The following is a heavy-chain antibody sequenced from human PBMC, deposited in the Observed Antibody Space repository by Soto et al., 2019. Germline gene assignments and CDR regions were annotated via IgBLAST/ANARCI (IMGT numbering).Heavy chain of an antibody. J-gene: IGHJ6*02. CDR2: IYYSGST. CDR1: GGSVSSGSYY. Sequence: SETLSLTCTVSGGSVSSGSYYWSWIRQPPGKGLEWIGYIYYSGSTNYNPSLKSRVTISVDTSKNQFSLKLSSVTAADTAVYYCARAQTYYYDSSGYYNYVYYYGMDVWGQGTTVTVSS. CDR3: ARAQTYYYDSSGYYNYVYYYGMDV. D-gene: IGHD3-22*01. V-gene: IGHV4-61*01.